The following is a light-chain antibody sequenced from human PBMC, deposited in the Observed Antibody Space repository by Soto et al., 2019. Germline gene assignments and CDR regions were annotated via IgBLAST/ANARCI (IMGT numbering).Light chain of an antibody. V-gene: IGKV3-20*01. CDR3: QQYGSSGT. CDR1: QSISSSY. J-gene: IGKJ1*01. CDR2: DAS. Sequence: EIVLTQSPATLSLSPGERATLSCRASQSISSSYLAWYQQKPGQAPRLLIYDASSRATGIPDRFSGSGSGTDFTLTISRLEPEDFAVYYCQQYGSSGTFGQGTKVEIK.